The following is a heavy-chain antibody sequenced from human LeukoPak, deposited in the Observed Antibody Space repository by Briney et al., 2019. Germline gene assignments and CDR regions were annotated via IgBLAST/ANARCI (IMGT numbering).Heavy chain of an antibody. V-gene: IGHV4-39*07. D-gene: IGHD3-10*01. CDR1: GGSISSSSYY. J-gene: IGHJ6*04. Sequence: SETLSLTCTVSGGSISSSSYYWGWIRQPPGKGLEWIGSIYYSGSTYYNPSLKSRVTISVDTSKNQFSLKLSSVTAADTAVYYCARDRYGSGSYFAVWGKGTTVTISS. CDR2: IYYSGST. CDR3: ARDRYGSGSYFAV.